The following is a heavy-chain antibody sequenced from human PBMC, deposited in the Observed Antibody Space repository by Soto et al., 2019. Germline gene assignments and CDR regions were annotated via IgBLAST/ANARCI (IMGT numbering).Heavy chain of an antibody. CDR2: LWYDGTNK. CDR3: ASLGSIMIFGVLTEDDFDI. V-gene: IGHV3-33*01. Sequence: QVQLVESGGGVVQPGRSLRLSCAASGFTFSSYGMHWVRQAPGKGLEWVALLWYDGTNKYYADSVKGRFTISRDSSKNTLYSQMNSLRAEDTAVYYCASLGSIMIFGVLTEDDFDIWGQGTMVTVSS. CDR1: GFTFSSYG. D-gene: IGHD3-3*01. J-gene: IGHJ3*02.